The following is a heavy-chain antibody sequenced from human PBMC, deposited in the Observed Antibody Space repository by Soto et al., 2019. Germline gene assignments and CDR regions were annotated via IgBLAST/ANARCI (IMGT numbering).Heavy chain of an antibody. D-gene: IGHD3-3*01. V-gene: IGHV1-69*06. CDR1: GGTFSSYA. CDR2: IIPIFGTA. J-gene: IGHJ6*02. Sequence: SVKVSWKASGGTFSSYAISCVQQAPGQGLEWMGGIIPIFGTANYAQKFQGRVTITADKSTSTAYMELSSLRSEDTAVYYCARDSVGDFWSGYYTGHNYYYGMDVWGQGTTVTVSS. CDR3: ARDSVGDFWSGYYTGHNYYYGMDV.